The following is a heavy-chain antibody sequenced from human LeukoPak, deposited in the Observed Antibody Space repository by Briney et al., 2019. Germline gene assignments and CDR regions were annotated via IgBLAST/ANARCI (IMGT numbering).Heavy chain of an antibody. V-gene: IGHV4-59*01. CDR3: ARDAGYCSSSSCGAYFQH. CDR1: GDSISSYY. CDR2: IYYTGST. D-gene: IGHD2-2*01. Sequence: PSETLSLTCTVSGDSISSYYWSWIRQPPGKGLEWIGYIYYTGSTNYNPSLKSQVTISVDTSKNQFSLKLSSVTAADTAVYYCARDAGYCSSSSCGAYFQHWGQGTLVTVSS. J-gene: IGHJ1*01.